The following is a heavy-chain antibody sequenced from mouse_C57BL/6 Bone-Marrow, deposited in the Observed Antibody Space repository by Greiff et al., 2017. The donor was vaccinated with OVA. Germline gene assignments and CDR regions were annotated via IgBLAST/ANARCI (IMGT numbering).Heavy chain of an antibody. CDR1: GYTFTSYG. CDR3: ARSTTVVAGGY. CDR2: IYPRSGNT. V-gene: IGHV1-81*01. Sequence: QVQLQQSGAELARPGASVKLSCKASGYTFTSYGISWVKQRTGQGLEWIGEIYPRSGNTYYNEKFKGKATLTADKSSSTAYMELRSLTSEDSAVYFCARSTTVVAGGYWGQGTTLTVSS. D-gene: IGHD1-1*01. J-gene: IGHJ2*01.